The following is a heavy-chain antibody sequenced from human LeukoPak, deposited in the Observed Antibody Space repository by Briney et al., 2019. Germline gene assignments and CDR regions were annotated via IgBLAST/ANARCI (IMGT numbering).Heavy chain of an antibody. V-gene: IGHV1-58*01. J-gene: IGHJ3*02. CDR1: GFTFTSSA. CDR3: AADGGGSYFPLDAFDI. CDR2: IVVGSGNT. D-gene: IGHD1-26*01. Sequence: SVKVSCKASGFTFTSSAVQWVRQARGQRLEWIGWIVVGSGNTNYAQKFQERVTITRDMSTSTAYMELSSLRSEGTAVYYCAADGGGSYFPLDAFDIWGQGTMVTVSS.